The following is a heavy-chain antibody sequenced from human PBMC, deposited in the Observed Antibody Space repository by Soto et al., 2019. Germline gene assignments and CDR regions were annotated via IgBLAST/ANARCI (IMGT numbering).Heavy chain of an antibody. J-gene: IGHJ3*02. CDR3: ARDGRYYYDSSGYYSDAFDI. Sequence: SETLSLTSILSGSSISRVRYHWWWNRQPPGKGLEWIGNIYYSGSTYYNPSLKSRVTISVDTSKNQFSLKLSSVTAADTAVYYCARDGRYYYDSSGYYSDAFDIWGQGTMVT. CDR1: GSSISRVRYH. V-gene: IGHV4-39*02. D-gene: IGHD3-22*01. CDR2: IYYSGST.